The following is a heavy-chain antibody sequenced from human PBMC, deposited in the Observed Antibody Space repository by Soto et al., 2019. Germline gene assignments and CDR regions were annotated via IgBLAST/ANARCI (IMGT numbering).Heavy chain of an antibody. V-gene: IGHV1-46*01. CDR2: INPSGGST. Sequence: GTSAKVTAKASGYTITIYCSSWVRHSTRQGLEWMGIINPSGGSTSYTQKLQGRVTMNRDTSTSTVYMEMSSLRSEDTAVYYCARVVETTVTTMTILTTNSFDPWGQGTLVSVSS. D-gene: IGHD4-4*01. CDR3: ARVVETTVTTMTILTTNSFDP. CDR1: GYTITIYC. J-gene: IGHJ5*02.